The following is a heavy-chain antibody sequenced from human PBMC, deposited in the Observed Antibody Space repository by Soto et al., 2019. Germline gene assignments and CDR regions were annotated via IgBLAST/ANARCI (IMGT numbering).Heavy chain of an antibody. D-gene: IGHD3-22*01. CDR2: IIPIFGTA. CDR1: GGTFSSYA. CDR3: ARDQHSGSSGYYPGYWFDP. V-gene: IGHV1-69*12. J-gene: IGHJ5*02. Sequence: QVQLVQSGAEVKKPGSSVKVSCKASGGTFSSYAISWVRQAPGQGLEWMGGIIPIFGTANYAQKFQGRVTITADESTSTAYMELSSLRSEDTAVYYCARDQHSGSSGYYPGYWFDPWGQGTLVTVSS.